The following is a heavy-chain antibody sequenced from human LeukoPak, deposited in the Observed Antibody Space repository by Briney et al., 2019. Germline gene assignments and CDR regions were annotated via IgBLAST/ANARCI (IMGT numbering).Heavy chain of an antibody. Sequence: PSETLSLTCTVSGASISSGSYFWSWVRQPDGKALEWIGRFHTSGCTNYNPSLESQVTISVDTSKNQFSLKLTSVTAADTAVYYCASTVFGVTYNWFDPWGQGTLVTVSS. V-gene: IGHV4-61*02. CDR1: GASISSGSYF. CDR2: FHTSGCT. D-gene: IGHD3-3*01. J-gene: IGHJ5*02. CDR3: ASTVFGVTYNWFDP.